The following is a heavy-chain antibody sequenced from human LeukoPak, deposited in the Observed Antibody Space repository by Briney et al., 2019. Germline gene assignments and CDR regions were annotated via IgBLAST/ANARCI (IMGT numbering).Heavy chain of an antibody. D-gene: IGHD4-17*01. Sequence: GGSLRLSCAASGFTFSDYYMSWIRQAPGKGLEWVSYISSSGSTIYYADSVKGRFTISRDNAKNSLYLQMNSLRAEDTAVYYCARVSEDDYGDYALGYWGQGTLVTVSS. CDR3: ARVSEDDYGDYALGY. CDR1: GFTFSDYY. CDR2: ISSSGSTI. V-gene: IGHV3-11*01. J-gene: IGHJ4*02.